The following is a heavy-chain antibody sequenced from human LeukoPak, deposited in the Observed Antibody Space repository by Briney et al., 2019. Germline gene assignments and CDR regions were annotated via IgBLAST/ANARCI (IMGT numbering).Heavy chain of an antibody. J-gene: IGHJ4*02. V-gene: IGHV3-74*01. CDR2: INGDGSST. CDR3: ARGPYGSGRY. Sequence: SGGSLRLSCAASEFTFSNYWMHWVRQAPGKGLVWVSRINGDGSSTSYADSVKGRFTISRDNAKNTLYLQMDSLRAEDTAVYYCARGPYGSGRYWGQGTRVTVSS. CDR1: EFTFSNYW. D-gene: IGHD3-10*01.